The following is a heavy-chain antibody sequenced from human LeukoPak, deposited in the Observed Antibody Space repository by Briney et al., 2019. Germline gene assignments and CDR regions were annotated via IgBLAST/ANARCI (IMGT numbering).Heavy chain of an antibody. CDR2: IYYSGST. CDR1: GGSISSYY. V-gene: IGHV4-59*01. D-gene: IGHD4-17*01. Sequence: SETPSLTCTVSGGSISSYYWSWIRRPPGKGLEWIGYIYYSGSTNYNPSLKSRVTISVDTSKNQFSLKLSSVTAADTAVYYCARDRYGDYPDAFDIWGQGTMVTVSS. J-gene: IGHJ3*02. CDR3: ARDRYGDYPDAFDI.